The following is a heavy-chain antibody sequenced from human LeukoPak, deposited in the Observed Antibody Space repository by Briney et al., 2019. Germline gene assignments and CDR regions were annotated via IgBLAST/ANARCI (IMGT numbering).Heavy chain of an antibody. CDR3: ARYRLSDSPINWFDP. V-gene: IGHV1-18*01. CDR2: ISAYTGNA. D-gene: IGHD3-22*01. CDR1: GYSFSSFG. Sequence: ASVKVSCKASGYSFSSFGITWVRQAPGQGLEWKGWISAYTGNAEYAQKFQGRVTLTTDTSTNTAYMELGSLMSDYTAVYYCARYRLSDSPINWFDPWGQGTLVTVSS. J-gene: IGHJ5*02.